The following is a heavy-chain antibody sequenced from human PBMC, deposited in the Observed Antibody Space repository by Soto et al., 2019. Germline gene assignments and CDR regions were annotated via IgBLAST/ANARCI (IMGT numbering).Heavy chain of an antibody. CDR1: GFTFSSYA. Sequence: EVQLLESGGGLVQPGGSLRLSCAASGFTFSSYAMSWVRQAPGKGLEWVSAISGSGGSTYYEDSVKGRFTISRDNSKNTLYLQMNSLRDEDTAVYYCAKDRGGYYYYGMDVWGQGTTVTVSS. CDR2: ISGSGGST. V-gene: IGHV3-23*01. D-gene: IGHD3-10*01. J-gene: IGHJ6*02. CDR3: AKDRGGYYYYGMDV.